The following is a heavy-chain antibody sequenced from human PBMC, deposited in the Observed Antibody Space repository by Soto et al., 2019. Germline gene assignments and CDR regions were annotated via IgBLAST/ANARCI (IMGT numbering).Heavy chain of an antibody. J-gene: IGHJ4*02. D-gene: IGHD5-18*01. V-gene: IGHV4-34*01. CDR1: GRCFSGYY. CDR3: ARVSATAIVRKLES. CDR2: INHSGDT. Sequence: ASETLCLPCAVYGRCFSGYYWNWIRQPPGKGLEWIREINHSGDTSYHPSLKSRVTISADTSKNQYFLKLNYVTAPDTAVYYWARVSATAIVRKLESWGQGTLVTVSS.